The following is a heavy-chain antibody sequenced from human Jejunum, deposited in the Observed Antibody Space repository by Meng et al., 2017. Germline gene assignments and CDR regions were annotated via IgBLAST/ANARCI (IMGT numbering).Heavy chain of an antibody. CDR3: ARAYCTDVSCHDFFDP. D-gene: IGHD2-8*01. Sequence: QVRLRESGPGLVKPSGTLSLTCAVSGASISRTNWWSWVRQPPGKGLEWIGKIDPSESTHYNPSLKGRVTISADRSKNQFSLRLTSVTAADTAIYYCARAYCTDVSCHDFFDPWGQGTLVTVSS. V-gene: IGHV4-4*02. CDR1: GASISRTNW. J-gene: IGHJ5*02. CDR2: IDPSEST.